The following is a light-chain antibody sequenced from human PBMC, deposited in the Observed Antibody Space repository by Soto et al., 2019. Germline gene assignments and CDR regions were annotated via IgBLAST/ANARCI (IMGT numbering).Light chain of an antibody. V-gene: IGKV1-9*01. CDR3: QQLNSYPPELFT. J-gene: IGKJ3*01. CDR1: QGISSY. Sequence: IQLTQSPSSLSASVGDRVTITCRASQGISSYLAWYQQKPGKAPKLLIYAASTLQSGVPSRFSGSGSGTDFTLTISSLQPKDFATYYCQQLNSYPPELFTFGPGTKVDIK. CDR2: AAS.